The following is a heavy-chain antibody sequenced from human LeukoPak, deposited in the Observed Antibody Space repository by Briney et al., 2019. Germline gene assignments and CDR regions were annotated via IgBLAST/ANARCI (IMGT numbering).Heavy chain of an antibody. Sequence: PGGSLRLSCAASGFTVSSNYMSWVRQAPGKGLEWVSVIYSGGSTYYADSVKGRFTTSRDNSKNTLYLQMNSLRAEDTAVYYCARARERSVYYFDYWGQGTLVTVSS. CDR2: IYSGGST. CDR1: GFTVSSNY. D-gene: IGHD1-26*01. CDR3: ARARERSVYYFDY. J-gene: IGHJ4*02. V-gene: IGHV3-66*01.